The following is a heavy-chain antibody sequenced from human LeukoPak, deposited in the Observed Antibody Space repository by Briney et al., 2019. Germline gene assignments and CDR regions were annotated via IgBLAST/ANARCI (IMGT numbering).Heavy chain of an antibody. CDR2: MNPISGNA. CDR1: GYTFTSYD. CDR3: ARARLRSTSCPGC. J-gene: IGHJ4*02. D-gene: IGHD2-2*01. Sequence: GASVKVSCKASGYTFTSYDINWMRHPTAQGLELMGWMNPISGNAGYAQKFQGRVTMTRDTSTSTAYMELSSLRSEDTAVYYCARARLRSTSCPGCWGQGTLVTVSS. V-gene: IGHV1-8*01.